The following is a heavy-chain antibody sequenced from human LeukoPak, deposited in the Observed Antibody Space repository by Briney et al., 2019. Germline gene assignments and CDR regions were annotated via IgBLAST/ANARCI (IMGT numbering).Heavy chain of an antibody. V-gene: IGHV3-30*02. J-gene: IGHJ4*02. CDR1: GFTFNTYG. CDR3: AKAPVTSCRGAYCYPFDS. Sequence: GSLRLSCAASGFTFNTYGMHWVRQASGKGLRWVSFIRFDGSNTYYIDSVKGRFTISRDNSKNTLYLQMNSLRAEDAAVYFCAKAPVTSCRGAYCYPFDSWGQGTLVTVSS. CDR2: IRFDGSNT. D-gene: IGHD2-21*01.